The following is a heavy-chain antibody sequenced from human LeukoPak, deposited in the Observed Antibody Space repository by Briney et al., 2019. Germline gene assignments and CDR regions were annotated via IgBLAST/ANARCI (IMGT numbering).Heavy chain of an antibody. Sequence: SVKVSCKASGYTFTSYGISWVRQAPGQGLEWMGCISAYNGNTNYAQKLQGRVTMTTDTSTSTAYVELSSLRSDDTAVYYCARGGLYSSGWYRVDYWGQGTLVTVSS. CDR2: ISAYNGNT. J-gene: IGHJ4*02. CDR1: GYTFTSYG. D-gene: IGHD6-19*01. V-gene: IGHV1-18*01. CDR3: ARGGLYSSGWYRVDY.